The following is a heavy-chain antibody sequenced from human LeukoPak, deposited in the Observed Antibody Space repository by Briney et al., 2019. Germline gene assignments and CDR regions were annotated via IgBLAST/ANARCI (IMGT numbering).Heavy chain of an antibody. J-gene: IGHJ4*02. V-gene: IGHV1-2*02. CDR2: INPNSGGT. D-gene: IGHD6-13*01. Sequence: ASVKVSCKASGYTFTGYYMHWVRQAPGQGLEWMGWINPNSGGTNYAQKFQGRVTMTRDTSISTAYMELSRLRSDDTAVYYCARSSYRYSSSWYYWGQGTLVTVSS. CDR3: ARSSYRYSSSWYY. CDR1: GYTFTGYY.